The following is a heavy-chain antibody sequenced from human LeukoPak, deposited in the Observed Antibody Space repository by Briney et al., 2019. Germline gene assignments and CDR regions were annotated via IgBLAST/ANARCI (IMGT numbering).Heavy chain of an antibody. CDR3: ARGGGSSGSGFDY. CDR1: GGSISSYY. CDR2: IYYSGST. D-gene: IGHD3-22*01. Sequence: SETLSLTCTVSGGSISSYYWSWIRQPPGKGLEWIGYIYYSGSTNYNPSLKSRVTISVDTSKNQFSLKLSSVTAADTAVYYCARGGGSSGSGFDYWGQGTLVTVSS. V-gene: IGHV4-59*12. J-gene: IGHJ4*02.